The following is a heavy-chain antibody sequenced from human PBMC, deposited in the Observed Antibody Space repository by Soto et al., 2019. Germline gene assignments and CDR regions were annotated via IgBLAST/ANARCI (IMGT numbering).Heavy chain of an antibody. V-gene: IGHV2-70*17. CDR1: GFSLSTSGMC. Sequence: GPTLVNPTQTLTLTCTFSGFSLSTSGMCVSWIRQPPGKALEWLARIDWDDEKFYSTSLKTRLTISKDTSKNQVVLTMTNMDPVDTATYYCARIHLRHDYFYGMDVWGQGTTVTVSS. CDR3: ARIHLRHDYFYGMDV. D-gene: IGHD3-10*01. J-gene: IGHJ6*02. CDR2: IDWDDEK.